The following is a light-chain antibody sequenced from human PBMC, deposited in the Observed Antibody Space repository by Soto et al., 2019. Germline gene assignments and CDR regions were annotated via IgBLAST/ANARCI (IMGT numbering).Light chain of an antibody. CDR2: GAS. CDR1: QSVNNN. Sequence: EIILTQSPASLSVSPGERATLYCRVSQSVNNNFAWYQQKRGQAPRLLIYGASTRATGITGRFRGSGYGTEFTLTSTSLQSEDFAFYCCQQYNNWPPDTFGQGTKLEIK. V-gene: IGKV3-15*01. CDR3: QQYNNWPPDT. J-gene: IGKJ2*01.